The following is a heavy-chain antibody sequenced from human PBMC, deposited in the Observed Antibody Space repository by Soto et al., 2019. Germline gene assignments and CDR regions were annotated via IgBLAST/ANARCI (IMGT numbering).Heavy chain of an antibody. J-gene: IGHJ4*02. CDR1: GGTFSSYA. D-gene: IGHD5-18*01. CDR3: ARWRGYSYGFGD. CDR2: VIPIFGTP. V-gene: IGHV1-69*01. Sequence: QVQLVQSGAEVKKPGSSVKVSCKASGGTFSSYAISWVRQAPGQGLEWMGGVIPIFGTPNYAQKFQGRVAITADESTSTAYMELSSLRSEDTGVYYCARWRGYSYGFGDWGQGTLVTVSS.